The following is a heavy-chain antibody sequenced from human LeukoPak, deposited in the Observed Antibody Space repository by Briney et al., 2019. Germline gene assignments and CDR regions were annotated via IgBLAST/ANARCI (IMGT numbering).Heavy chain of an antibody. D-gene: IGHD3/OR15-3a*01. Sequence: ASVKVSCKASGYTFTGYYMHWVRQAPGQGLEWMGWISAYNGNTNYAQKLQGRVTMTTDTSTSTAYMELRSLRSDDTAVYYCARTMDYLSFDYWGQGTLVTVSS. CDR1: GYTFTGYY. CDR2: ISAYNGNT. CDR3: ARTMDYLSFDY. V-gene: IGHV1-18*04. J-gene: IGHJ4*02.